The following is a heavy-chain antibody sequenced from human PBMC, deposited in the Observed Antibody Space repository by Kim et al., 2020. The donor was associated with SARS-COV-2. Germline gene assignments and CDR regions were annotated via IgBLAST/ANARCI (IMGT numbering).Heavy chain of an antibody. CDR2: INHSGST. CDR1: GGSFSGYY. V-gene: IGHV4-34*01. Sequence: SKTLSLTCAVYGGSFSGYYWSWIRQPPGKGLEWIGEINHSGSTNYNPSLKSRVTISVDTSKNQFSLKLSSVTAADTAVYYCARGRGLGYCSGGSCYSRLDYYYYYGMDVWGQGTTVTVSS. J-gene: IGHJ6*02. CDR3: ARGRGLGYCSGGSCYSRLDYYYYYGMDV. D-gene: IGHD2-15*01.